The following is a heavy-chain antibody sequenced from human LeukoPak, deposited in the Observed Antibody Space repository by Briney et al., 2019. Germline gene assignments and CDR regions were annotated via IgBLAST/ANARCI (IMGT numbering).Heavy chain of an antibody. CDR1: GFTFSSYA. D-gene: IGHD3-22*01. Sequence: GGSLRLSCAASGFTFSSYAMHWVRQAPGKGLEYVSAISSNGGSTYYANSVKGRFTISRDNSKNTLYLQMGSLRAEDMAVYYCARDLLRVGYYYDSSGLNYGMDVWGQGTTVTVSS. J-gene: IGHJ6*02. V-gene: IGHV3-64*01. CDR3: ARDLLRVGYYYDSSGLNYGMDV. CDR2: ISSNGGST.